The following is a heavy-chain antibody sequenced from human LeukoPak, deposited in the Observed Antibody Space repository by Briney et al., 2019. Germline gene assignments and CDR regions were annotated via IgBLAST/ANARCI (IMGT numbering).Heavy chain of an antibody. CDR2: ISSDGSTT. CDR3: ARRYGSGSSYYFDY. D-gene: IGHD3-10*01. V-gene: IGHV3-74*01. Sequence: GGPLSLPCAALGFPLRSSWLNWARKAPGKGLVWVSLISSDGSTTSYADSVKGRFTISRDNAKNTLYLQMNSLRAEDTAVYYCARRYGSGSSYYFDYWGQGTLVTVSS. J-gene: IGHJ4*02. CDR1: GFPLRSSW.